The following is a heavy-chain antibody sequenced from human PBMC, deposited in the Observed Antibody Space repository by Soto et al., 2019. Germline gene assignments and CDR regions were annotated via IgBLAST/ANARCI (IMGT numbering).Heavy chain of an antibody. CDR1: GFTFSSYS. CDR2: ISSSSSYI. J-gene: IGHJ6*03. CDR3: ARVGRLPGKGYYYYYMDV. D-gene: IGHD1-1*01. V-gene: IGHV3-21*01. Sequence: EVQLVESGGGLVKPGGSLRLSCAASGFTFSSYSMNWVRQAPGKGLEWVSSISSSSSYIYYADSVKGRFTISRDNAKNSLYLQMNSLRADDTAVYDCARVGRLPGKGYYYYYMDVLGKGTTVTVSS.